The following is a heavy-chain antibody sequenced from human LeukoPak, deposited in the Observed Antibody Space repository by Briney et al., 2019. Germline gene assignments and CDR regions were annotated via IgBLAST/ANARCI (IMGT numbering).Heavy chain of an antibody. J-gene: IGHJ5*02. CDR1: GFTFSSYW. V-gene: IGHV3-74*01. CDR2: INSDGSST. CDR3: VSSYCSGGSCYSASGS. D-gene: IGHD2-15*01. Sequence: GGSLRLSCAASGFTFSSYWMHWVRQAPGKGLVWVSRINSDGSSTGYADSVKGRFTISRDNAKNTLYLQMNSLRAEDSAVYYCVSSYCSGGSCYSASGSWGQGTLVTVSS.